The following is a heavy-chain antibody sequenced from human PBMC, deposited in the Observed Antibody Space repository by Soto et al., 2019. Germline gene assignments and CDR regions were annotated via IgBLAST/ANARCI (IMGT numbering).Heavy chain of an antibody. Sequence: GSLRLSCAASGFTFTKYAMTWVRQAPGKGLEWVSALASSGDKTYYADSVKGRFTISRDIAKSMVYLQLNSLRAEDTAIYYCARVAGALLPFDYWGQGILVTVSS. J-gene: IGHJ4*02. CDR3: ARVAGALLPFDY. CDR1: GFTFTKYA. CDR2: LASSGDKT. V-gene: IGHV3-23*01. D-gene: IGHD7-27*01.